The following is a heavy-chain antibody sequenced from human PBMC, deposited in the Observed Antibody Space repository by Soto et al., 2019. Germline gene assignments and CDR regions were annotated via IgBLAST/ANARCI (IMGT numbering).Heavy chain of an antibody. CDR2: IYHSRST. V-gene: IGHV4-30-2*01. Sequence: PSETLSLTCAVSGGSISSGGYSWSWIRQPPGKGLECIGYIYHSRSTYYNPSLKSRVTISVDRSKNQFSLKLSSVTAADTAVYYCARQFGSGSYFLYDGMDVWSQRTTVTVSS. D-gene: IGHD3-10*01. J-gene: IGHJ6*02. CDR3: ARQFGSGSYFLYDGMDV. CDR1: GGSISSGGYS.